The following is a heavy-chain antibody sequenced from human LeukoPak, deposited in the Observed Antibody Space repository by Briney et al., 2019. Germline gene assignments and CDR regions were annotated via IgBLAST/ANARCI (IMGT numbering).Heavy chain of an antibody. CDR3: ARDPGSGYEEHFDY. J-gene: IGHJ4*02. Sequence: GGSLRLSCAASGFIFSDYYMSWVRQAPGKGLEWVSYISSSGSTMYYTDSVKGRFTISRDNAKDSLYLQMNSLRAEDTAVYYCARDPGSGYEEHFDYWGQGTLVTVSS. V-gene: IGHV3-11*01. CDR2: ISSSGSTM. CDR1: GFIFSDYY. D-gene: IGHD5-12*01.